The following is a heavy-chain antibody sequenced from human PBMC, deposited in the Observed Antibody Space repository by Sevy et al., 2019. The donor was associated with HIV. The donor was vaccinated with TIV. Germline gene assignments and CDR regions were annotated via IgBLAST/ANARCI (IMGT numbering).Heavy chain of an antibody. V-gene: IGHV3-66*01. CDR1: GFTVSSNY. CDR3: ARDGDSSGYFRDY. CDR2: IYRGRRT. Sequence: GGSLRLSCTASGFTVSSNYMSWVRKAPGKGLEWVSVIYRGRRTYYADSVKARFTISIDDSKNTLYLQMNSLRAEDTGIYYCARDGDSSGYFRDYWGQGTLVTVSS. D-gene: IGHD3-22*01. J-gene: IGHJ4*02.